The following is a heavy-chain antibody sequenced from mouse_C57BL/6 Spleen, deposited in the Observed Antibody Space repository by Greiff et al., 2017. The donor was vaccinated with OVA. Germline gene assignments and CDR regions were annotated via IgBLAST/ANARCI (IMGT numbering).Heavy chain of an antibody. V-gene: IGHV5-15*01. J-gene: IGHJ4*01. Sequence: EVQVVESGGGLVQPGGSLKLSCAASGFTFSDYGMAWVRQAPRKGPEWVAFISNLAYSIYYADTVTGRFTISRENAKNTLYLEMSSLRSEDTAMYYCARSYGYDVGLYAMDYWGQGTSVTVSS. CDR3: ARSYGYDVGLYAMDY. CDR2: ISNLAYSI. CDR1: GFTFSDYG. D-gene: IGHD2-2*01.